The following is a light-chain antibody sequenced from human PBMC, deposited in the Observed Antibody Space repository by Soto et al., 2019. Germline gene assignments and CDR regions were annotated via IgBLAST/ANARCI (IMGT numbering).Light chain of an antibody. Sequence: QSVLTQPPSASGTPGQRVTISCSGISSNIGSNTVNWYQQLPGTAPKLLIYGNNQRPSGVPDRFSGSKSGTSASLAISGLQSEDEADYYCAAWDDSLDGLVFGGGTKLTVL. CDR3: AAWDDSLDGLV. CDR2: GNN. CDR1: SSNIGSNT. J-gene: IGLJ3*02. V-gene: IGLV1-44*01.